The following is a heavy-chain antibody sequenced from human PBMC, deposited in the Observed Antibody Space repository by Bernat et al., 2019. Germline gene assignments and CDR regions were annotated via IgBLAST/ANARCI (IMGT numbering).Heavy chain of an antibody. V-gene: IGHV1-69*01. Sequence: QVQLVQSGAEVKKPGSSVKVSCKASGGTFSSYAISWVRQAPGQGLEWMGGIIPIFGTANYAQKFQGRVTITAGESTSTAYMELSSLRTEDTAVYDCASPGTTVTTGYFQHWGRGTLVTVSS. J-gene: IGHJ1*01. D-gene: IGHD4-17*01. CDR1: GGTFSSYA. CDR2: IIPIFGTA. CDR3: ASPGTTVTTGYFQH.